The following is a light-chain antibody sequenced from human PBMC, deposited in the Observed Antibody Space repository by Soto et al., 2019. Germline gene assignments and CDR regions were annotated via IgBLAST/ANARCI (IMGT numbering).Light chain of an antibody. CDR2: GAS. V-gene: IGKV3-15*01. Sequence: EIVMTQSPATRSVSPGERASVSCRASQSVSSNLAWYQQKPGQAPRLLIYGASTRATGIPARFSGSGSGTEFTLTINSLQSEDFAGYYCQQYNNLLIT. CDR1: QSVSSN. J-gene: IGKJ5*01. CDR3: QQYNNLLIT.